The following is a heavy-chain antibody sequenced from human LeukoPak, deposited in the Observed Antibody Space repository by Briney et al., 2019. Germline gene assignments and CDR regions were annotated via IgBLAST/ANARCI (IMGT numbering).Heavy chain of an antibody. V-gene: IGHV4-59*08. D-gene: IGHD1-26*01. CDR2: TYYSGST. J-gene: IGHJ4*02. Sequence: SETLSLTCTVSGASIFGSYWSWIRQPPGKGLEWIGYTYYSGSTNYNPSLKSRVTISVDTSKNQFSLKLSSVTAADTAVYYCARRGSYPLTSLDYWGQGTLVTVSS. CDR1: GASIFGSY. CDR3: ARRGSYPLTSLDY.